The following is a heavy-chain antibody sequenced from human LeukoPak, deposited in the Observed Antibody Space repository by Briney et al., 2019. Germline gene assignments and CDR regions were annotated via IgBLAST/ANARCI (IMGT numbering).Heavy chain of an antibody. V-gene: IGHV4-59*01. CDR2: ISYSGNT. Sequence: SETLSLTCTVSGGSISDYYWSWIRQPPGKGLEWIGDISYSGNTNYNPSLKSRVTISVDTSKDQFSLRLSSVTAADTASYYCARGPYDDFWSGSGAFDIWGQGTMVIVSS. D-gene: IGHD3-3*01. J-gene: IGHJ3*02. CDR3: ARGPYDDFWSGSGAFDI. CDR1: GGSISDYY.